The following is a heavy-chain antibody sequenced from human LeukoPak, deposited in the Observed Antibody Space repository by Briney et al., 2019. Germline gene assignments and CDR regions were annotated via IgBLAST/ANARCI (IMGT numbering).Heavy chain of an antibody. CDR3: AKTTTGYSSGRYPGRPVDY. Sequence: GGSLRLSCAASGFTFSSYAMYWVRQAPGKGLEWVSGIFGSGGSTHYADSVKGRFTISRDNSKNTVYLQMNSLRAEDTAVYYCAKTTTGYSSGRYPGRPVDYWGQGTLVTVSS. D-gene: IGHD6-19*01. CDR1: GFTFSSYA. J-gene: IGHJ4*02. V-gene: IGHV3-23*01. CDR2: IFGSGGST.